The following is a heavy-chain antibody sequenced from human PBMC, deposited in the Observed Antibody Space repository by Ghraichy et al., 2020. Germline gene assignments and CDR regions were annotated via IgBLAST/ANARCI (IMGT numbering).Heavy chain of an antibody. CDR3: ARDSRRVATSTDY. V-gene: IGHV4-30-4*01. CDR2: IYYSGST. CDR1: GGSISSGDYY. J-gene: IGHJ4*02. Sequence: SETLSLTCTVSGGSISSGDYYWSWIRQPPGKGLEWIGYIYYSGSTYYNPSLKSRVTISVDTSKNQFSLKLSSVTAADTAVYYCARDSRRVATSTDYWGQGTLVTVSS. D-gene: IGHD5-12*01.